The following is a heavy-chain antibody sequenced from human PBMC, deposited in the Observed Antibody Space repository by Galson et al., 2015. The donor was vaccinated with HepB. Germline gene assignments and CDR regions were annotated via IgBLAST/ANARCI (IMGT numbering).Heavy chain of an antibody. Sequence: SLRLSCAASGFTFSSYAMHWVRQAPGKGLEWVAVISYDGSNKYYADSVKGRFTISRDNSKNTLYLQMNSLRAEDTAVYYCARREGRGGYYMSDYWGQGTLVTVSS. D-gene: IGHD3-3*01. CDR1: GFTFSSYA. J-gene: IGHJ4*02. CDR3: ARREGRGGYYMSDY. V-gene: IGHV3-30*04. CDR2: ISYDGSNK.